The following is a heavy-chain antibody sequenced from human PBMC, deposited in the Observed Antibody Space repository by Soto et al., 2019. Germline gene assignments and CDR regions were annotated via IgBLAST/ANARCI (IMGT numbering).Heavy chain of an antibody. CDR1: GFTFSSYA. CDR2: ISYDGSNK. D-gene: IGHD6-6*01. V-gene: IGHV3-30-3*01. Sequence: GGSLRLSCAASGFTFSSYAMHWVRQAPGKGLEWVAVISYDGSNKYYADSVKGRFTISRDNSKNTLYLQMNSLRAEDTAVYYCAREQLVYCYYYCMDVWGQGTTVTVSS. CDR3: AREQLVYCYYYCMDV. J-gene: IGHJ6*02.